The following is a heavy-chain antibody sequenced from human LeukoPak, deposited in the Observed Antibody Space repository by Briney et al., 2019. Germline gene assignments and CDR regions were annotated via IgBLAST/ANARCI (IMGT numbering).Heavy chain of an antibody. CDR1: GFTFSSYS. CDR2: ISDSGGST. J-gene: IGHJ4*02. V-gene: IGHV3-23*01. D-gene: IGHD3-10*02. Sequence: GRSLRLSCVDSGFTFSSYSMSWVRQVPRKGLEWVSGISDSGGSTYYADSVKGRFTISRDNSKNTLYLQMNSLRAEDTAVYYCASRQGLGWHYVNWGQGTLVTVSS. CDR3: ASRQGLGWHYVN.